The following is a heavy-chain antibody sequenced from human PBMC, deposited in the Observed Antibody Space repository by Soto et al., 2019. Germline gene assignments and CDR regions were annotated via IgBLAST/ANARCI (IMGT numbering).Heavy chain of an antibody. D-gene: IGHD3-22*01. J-gene: IGHJ4*02. V-gene: IGHV3-30-3*01. CDR1: GFTFSSYA. Sequence: GGSLRLSCAASGFTFSSYAMHWVRQAPGKGLEWGAVISFDGSNKYYANSVKGQFTISRDNSKNTLYLQMNSLRAEDTAVYYCAREPQTTYYYDSWGQGTLVTVPS. CDR3: AREPQTTYYYDS. CDR2: ISFDGSNK.